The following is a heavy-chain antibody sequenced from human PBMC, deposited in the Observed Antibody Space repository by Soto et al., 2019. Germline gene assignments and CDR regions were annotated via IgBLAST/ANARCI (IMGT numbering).Heavy chain of an antibody. Sequence: QVQLQESGPGLVKPSQTLSLTCTVSGDSINSDGYFWSWIRQHPGKGLEWIGSIDHFGTTYYNPSLSSRLNMSMDTSKNQFSLNLNSVTAADTAVYYCARLICASSICYFPAWFDPWGRGTLVTVSS. D-gene: IGHD2-21*01. CDR3: ARLICASSICYFPAWFDP. CDR1: GDSINSDGYF. CDR2: IDHFGTT. J-gene: IGHJ5*02. V-gene: IGHV4-31*03.